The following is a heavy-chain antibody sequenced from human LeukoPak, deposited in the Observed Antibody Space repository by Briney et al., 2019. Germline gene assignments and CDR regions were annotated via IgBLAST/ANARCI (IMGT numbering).Heavy chain of an antibody. J-gene: IGHJ4*02. CDR3: AKDHYYNNSGYYYVGPFRY. D-gene: IGHD3-22*01. CDR2: ISGSGGST. V-gene: IGHV3-23*01. CDR1: GFTFSSYA. Sequence: SGGSLRLSCAASGFTFSSYAMSWVRQAPGKGLEWVSSISGSGGSTYYADSVKGRFSISRENSKNTLYLQVNSLRAEDTAVYYCAKDHYYNNSGYYYVGPFRYWGQGTLVTVSS.